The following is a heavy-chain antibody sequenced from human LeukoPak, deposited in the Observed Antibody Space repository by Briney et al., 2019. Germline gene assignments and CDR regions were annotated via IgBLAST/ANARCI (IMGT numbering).Heavy chain of an antibody. D-gene: IGHD6-13*01. Sequence: ASVKVSCKASGYTFTGYYMHWVRQAPGQGLEWMGWINPNSGGTNYAQKFQGRVTMTRDTSISTAYMELSRLRSDDTAVYYCARDGVAAAGTDRVDYWGQGTLVTVSS. CDR3: ARDGVAAAGTDRVDY. V-gene: IGHV1-2*02. CDR2: INPNSGGT. CDR1: GYTFTGYY. J-gene: IGHJ4*02.